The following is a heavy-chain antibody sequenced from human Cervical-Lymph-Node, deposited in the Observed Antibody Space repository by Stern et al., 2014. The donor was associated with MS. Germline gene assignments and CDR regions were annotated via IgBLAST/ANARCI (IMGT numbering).Heavy chain of an antibody. J-gene: IGHJ5*02. CDR1: GDSISSDNW. Sequence: QVQLQESGPGLVKPSGTLSLTCAVSGDSISSDNWWSWVRQSPGKGLEWIGEIHHSETTNYNPSLKSRLTFSIDKSKNNFSLRLSSVTAADTAVYYCARVSISGYDYFDPWGQGTLVTVSS. V-gene: IGHV4-4*02. CDR2: IHHSETT. D-gene: IGHD5-12*01. CDR3: ARVSISGYDYFDP.